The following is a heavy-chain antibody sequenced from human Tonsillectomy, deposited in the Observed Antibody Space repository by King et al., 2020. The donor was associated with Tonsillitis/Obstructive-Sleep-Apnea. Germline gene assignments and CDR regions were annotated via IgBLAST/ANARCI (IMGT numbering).Heavy chain of an antibody. J-gene: IGHJ6*03. V-gene: IGHV1-8*01. D-gene: IGHD3-3*01. Sequence: QLVQSGAEVKKPGASVKVSCKASGYTFTSYDINWVRQATGQGLEWMGWMNPNSGNTGYAQKFQGRVTMTRNTSISTAYMEPSSLRSEDTAVYYCARGPRSLCGVARGYYYYTDVWGKGTTVTVSS. CDR2: MNPNSGNT. CDR1: GYTFTSYD. CDR3: ARGPRSLCGVARGYYYYTDV.